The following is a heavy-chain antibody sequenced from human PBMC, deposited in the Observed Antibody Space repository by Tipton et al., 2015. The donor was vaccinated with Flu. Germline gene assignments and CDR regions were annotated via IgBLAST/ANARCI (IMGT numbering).Heavy chain of an antibody. CDR3: VLLKFL. CDR1: GFDFSDYW. D-gene: IGHD2/OR15-2a*01. Sequence: SLRLSCVASGFDFSDYWMTWVRQAPGKGLEWVANIKEDGRETYYADSVKGRFTISRDNAKRSLFLQMNSLRAEDTAVYYCVLLKFLWGQGTLVSVSS. V-gene: IGHV3-7*01. J-gene: IGHJ4*02. CDR2: IKEDGRET.